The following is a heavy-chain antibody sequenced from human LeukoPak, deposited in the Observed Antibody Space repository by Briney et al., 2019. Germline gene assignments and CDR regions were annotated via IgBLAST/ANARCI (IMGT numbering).Heavy chain of an antibody. V-gene: IGHV3-23*01. CDR1: GFTFTSYA. CDR2: ISGSGGST. Sequence: GGSLRLSCAASGFTFTSYAMHWVRQAPGKGLEWVSAISGSGGSTYYADSVKGRFTISRDNSKNTLYLQMNSLRAEDTAVYYCAKVGLHPRVVPAAAVEYWGQGTLVTVSS. J-gene: IGHJ4*02. D-gene: IGHD2-2*01. CDR3: AKVGLHPRVVPAAAVEY.